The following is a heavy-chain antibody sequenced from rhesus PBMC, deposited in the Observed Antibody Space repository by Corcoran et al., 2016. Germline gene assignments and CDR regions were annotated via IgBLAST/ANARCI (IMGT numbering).Heavy chain of an antibody. CDR2: ISYTGDRK. CDR1: GFSFSDYY. V-gene: IGHV3S18*01. Sequence: EVQLVESGGGLARPGGSLRLSCAASGFSFSDYYMYWVRQAPVKGLGWVSGISYTGDRKYDADSVKGRFTISRENAKNTLYLQMDSLRAEDTAVYFCARERGFRGYFYGMDSWGQGVVVTVSS. D-gene: IGHD5-42*01. J-gene: IGHJ6*01. CDR3: ARERGFRGYFYGMDS.